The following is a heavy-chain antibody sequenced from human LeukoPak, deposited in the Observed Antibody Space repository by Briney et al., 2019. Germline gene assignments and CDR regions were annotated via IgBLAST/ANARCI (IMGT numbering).Heavy chain of an antibody. CDR2: IKEDGSEK. Sequence: PGGSLRLSCAASGFTFSSNWMSWVRQAPGKGLEWVANIKEDGSEKYYVESVKGRFTISRDNAKNSLYLQMDSLRAEDTAVYYCARGPVWGKGTTVTVSS. V-gene: IGHV3-7*01. J-gene: IGHJ6*04. CDR1: GFTFSSNW. CDR3: ARGPV.